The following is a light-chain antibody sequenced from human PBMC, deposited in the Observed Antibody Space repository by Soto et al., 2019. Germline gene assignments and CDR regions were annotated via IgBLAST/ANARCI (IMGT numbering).Light chain of an antibody. J-gene: IGKJ4*01. CDR2: GAS. V-gene: IGKV3D-15*01. Sequence: EIVMTQSPVTLSVSPGERVTLSCRASQNVNINLAWYQQRPGQAPRVLIYGASNRASGIPERFSGSGSGTEFTLTISSLEPDDFALYYCQQYKDWPPLTFGGGTRVEIK. CDR3: QQYKDWPPLT. CDR1: QNVNIN.